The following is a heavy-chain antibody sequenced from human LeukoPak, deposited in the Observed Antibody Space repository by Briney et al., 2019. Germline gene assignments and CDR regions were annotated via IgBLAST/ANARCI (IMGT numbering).Heavy chain of an antibody. V-gene: IGHV4-39*01. J-gene: IGHJ6*03. CDR2: ISYDGSA. Sequence: SETLSLTCTVSGDSIGSSSYYWGWIRQPPGKGLEWIGSISYDGSAYYNPSLKSGVSMSVDTSKNQFSLKLTSVTAADTAVYYCARQNGYNSGYYYYYMDVWGKGTTVTVSS. D-gene: IGHD5-24*01. CDR3: ARQNGYNSGYYYYYMDV. CDR1: GDSIGSSSYY.